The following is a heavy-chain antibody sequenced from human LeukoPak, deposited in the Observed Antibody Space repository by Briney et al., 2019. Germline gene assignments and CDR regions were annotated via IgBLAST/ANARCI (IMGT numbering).Heavy chain of an antibody. CDR1: GFTFSSYA. CDR3: AKDVQQLDSIYYYYGMDV. J-gene: IGHJ6*02. CDR2: ISGSGGST. Sequence: GGSLRLSCAASGFTFSSYAMSWVRQAPGKGLEWVPAISGSGGSTYYADSVKGRFTISRDNSKNTLYLQMNSLRAEDTAVYYCAKDVQQLDSIYYYYGMDVWGQGTTVTVSS. D-gene: IGHD6-13*01. V-gene: IGHV3-23*01.